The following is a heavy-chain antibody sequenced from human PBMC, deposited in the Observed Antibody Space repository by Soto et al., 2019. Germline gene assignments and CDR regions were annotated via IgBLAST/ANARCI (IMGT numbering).Heavy chain of an antibody. CDR1: GYTFTSYA. J-gene: IGHJ5*02. D-gene: IGHD2-2*01. V-gene: IGHV1-3*01. CDR2: INAGNGNT. CDR3: AREYCTSISCYSFFDP. Sequence: ASVKVSCKASGYTFTSYAMHWVRQAPGQRLEWMGWINAGNGNTKYSQKFQGRVTITRDTSASTAYMELSSLRSEDTAVYYCAREYCTSISCYSFFDPWGQGTLVTVSS.